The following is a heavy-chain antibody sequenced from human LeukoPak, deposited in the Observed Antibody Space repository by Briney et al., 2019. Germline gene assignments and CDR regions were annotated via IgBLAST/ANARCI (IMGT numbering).Heavy chain of an antibody. D-gene: IGHD1-1*01. CDR2: IFTSGST. J-gene: IGHJ5*02. V-gene: IGHV4-4*07. Sequence: SETLSLTCTVSDDSASTRNYYWNWIRQPAGKGLEWIGRIFTSGSTNYSPSLKGRVAISLDKSRNQFSLKMTSLTAADTAVYFCARSATGGELNWLDPWGQGTLVTVSS. CDR3: ARSATGGELNWLDP. CDR1: DDSASTRNYY.